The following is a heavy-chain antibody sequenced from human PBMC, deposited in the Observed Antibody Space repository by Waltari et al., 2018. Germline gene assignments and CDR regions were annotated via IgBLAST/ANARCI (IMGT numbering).Heavy chain of an antibody. D-gene: IGHD4-17*01. Sequence: EVQLVESGGGLIQPGGSLRLSCAASGFTVSSNYMSWVRQAPGKGLEWVSVIYSGGSTYYADSVKGRFTISRDNSKNTLYLQMNSLRAEDTAVYYCASNSNGDYGGDAFDIWGQGTMVTVSS. CDR1: GFTVSSNY. V-gene: IGHV3-53*01. J-gene: IGHJ3*02. CDR3: ASNSNGDYGGDAFDI. CDR2: IYSGGST.